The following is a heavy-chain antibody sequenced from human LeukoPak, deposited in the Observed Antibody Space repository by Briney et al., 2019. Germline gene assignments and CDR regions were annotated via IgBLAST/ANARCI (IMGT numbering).Heavy chain of an antibody. V-gene: IGHV3-23*01. CDR1: GFTLSSYA. CDR3: AKGEGITMVRGVRYPWYFDL. CDR2: ISGSGGST. D-gene: IGHD3-10*01. J-gene: IGHJ2*01. Sequence: GGSLRLSCAASGFTLSSYAMSWVRQAPGKGLEWVSAISGSGGSTYYADSVKGRFTISRDNSKNTLYLQMNSLRAEDTAVYYCAKGEGITMVRGVRYPWYFDLWGRGTLVTVSS.